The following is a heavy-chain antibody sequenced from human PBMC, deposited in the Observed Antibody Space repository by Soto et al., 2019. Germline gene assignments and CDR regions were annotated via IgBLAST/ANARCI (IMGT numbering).Heavy chain of an antibody. D-gene: IGHD3-10*01. CDR1: GGSISSYY. Sequence: QVQLQESDPGLVKPSETLSLTCTVSGGSISSYYWSWIRQPPGKGLEWIGYIYYSGSTNYNPSLKSRVTISVDTSKNQFSLKLTSVTAADTAVYYCARGGWFEESWGQGTLVTVSS. V-gene: IGHV4-59*01. CDR2: IYYSGST. CDR3: ARGGWFEES. J-gene: IGHJ5*02.